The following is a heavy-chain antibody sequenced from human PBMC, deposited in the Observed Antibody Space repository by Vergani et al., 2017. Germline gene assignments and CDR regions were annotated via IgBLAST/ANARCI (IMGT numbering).Heavy chain of an antibody. Sequence: EVQLVESGGGLVQPGGSLRLSCSTFGFTFSSYAMYWVRQAPGKGLEFVSSISTNGGTTYYADSVKGRFTISRDNSESTLHLQMTSLRAEDTAVDYCANIAAPGPRGRGTGSWGQGTLVTVSS. CDR1: GFTFSSYA. CDR3: ANIAAPGPRGRGTGS. J-gene: IGHJ4*02. CDR2: ISTNGGTT. D-gene: IGHD6-13*01. V-gene: IGHV3-64D*06.